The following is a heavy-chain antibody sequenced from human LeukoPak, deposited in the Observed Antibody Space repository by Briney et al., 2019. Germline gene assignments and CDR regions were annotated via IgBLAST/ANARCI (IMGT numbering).Heavy chain of an antibody. CDR1: GFTFSDYY. Sequence: GGSLRLSCAASGFTFSDYYMSWIRQAPGKGLEWVSYISSSGSTIYYADSVKGRFTISRDNAKNSLYLQMNSLRAEDTAVYYCARAQRGTMIVVVMTRGLVPTHLDYWGQGTLVTVSS. CDR2: ISSSGSTI. D-gene: IGHD3-22*01. CDR3: ARAQRGTMIVVVMTRGLVPTHLDY. J-gene: IGHJ4*02. V-gene: IGHV3-11*01.